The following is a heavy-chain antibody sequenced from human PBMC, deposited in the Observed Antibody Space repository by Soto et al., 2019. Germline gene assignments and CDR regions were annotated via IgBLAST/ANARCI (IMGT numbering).Heavy chain of an antibody. J-gene: IGHJ5*02. CDR2: IYYSGST. CDR1: GGSVSSGSYY. CDR3: ARDRWMSRANWFDP. Sequence: PSETLSLTCTVSGGSVSSGSYYWSWIRQPPGKGLEWIGYIYYSGSTNYNPSLKSRVTISVDTSKNQFSLKLSSVTAADTAVYFCARDRWMSRANWFDPWGPGTLVTVSS. V-gene: IGHV4-61*01. D-gene: IGHD2-2*03.